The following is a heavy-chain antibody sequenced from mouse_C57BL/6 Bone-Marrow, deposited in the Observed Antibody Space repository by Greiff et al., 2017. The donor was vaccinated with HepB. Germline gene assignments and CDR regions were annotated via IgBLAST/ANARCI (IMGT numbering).Heavy chain of an antibody. V-gene: IGHV5-16*01. D-gene: IGHD2-4*01. CDR2: INYDGSST. Sequence: EVKLVESEGGLVQPGSSMKLSCTASGFTFSDYYMAWVRQVPEKGLEWVANINYDGSSTYYLDSLKSRFIISRDNAKNILYLQMSSLKSEDTATYYCARERWVYDYDGRRYAMDYWGQGTSVTVSS. J-gene: IGHJ4*01. CDR1: GFTFSDYY. CDR3: ARERWVYDYDGRRYAMDY.